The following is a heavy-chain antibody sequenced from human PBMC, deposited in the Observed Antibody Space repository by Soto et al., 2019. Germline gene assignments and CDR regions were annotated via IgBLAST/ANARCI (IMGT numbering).Heavy chain of an antibody. CDR1: GSSFPKYP. V-gene: IGHV3-30-3*01. D-gene: IGHD1-26*01. J-gene: IGHJ5*02. CDR2: ISHDGVTK. CDR3: VRGGYGSRWERLDP. Sequence: GGSLRLSCAASGSSFPKYPMHWVRQTPDKGLEWVAVISHDGVTKNSADSVKGRFSISRDNSRNTLYVEMNSLRTEDTAMYYCVRGGYGSRWERLDPWGQGTLVTVSS.